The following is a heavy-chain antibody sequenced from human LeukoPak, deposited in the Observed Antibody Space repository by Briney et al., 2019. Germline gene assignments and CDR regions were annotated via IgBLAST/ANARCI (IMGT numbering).Heavy chain of an antibody. Sequence: PSQTLSLTCTVSGGSISSGDYYWSWVRQPPGKGLEWIGYIYYSGSTYYNPSLKSRVTISVDTSKNQFSLKLSSVTAADTAVYYCARVPHDYPKGRRAHINWYFDLWGRGTLVTVSS. CDR3: ARVPHDYPKGRRAHINWYFDL. CDR2: IYYSGST. V-gene: IGHV4-30-4*01. CDR1: GGSISSGDYY. J-gene: IGHJ2*01. D-gene: IGHD4-11*01.